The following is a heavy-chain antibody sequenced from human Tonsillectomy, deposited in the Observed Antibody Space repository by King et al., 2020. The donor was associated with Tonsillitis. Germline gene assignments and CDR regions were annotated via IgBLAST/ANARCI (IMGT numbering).Heavy chain of an antibody. CDR2: IIPIFGTA. CDR3: ARAIPASIAARDWFDP. Sequence: QLVQSGAEVKKPGSSVKVSCKASGGTFSSYAISWVRQAPGQGLEWMGGIIPIFGTATYAQKFQGRVTITADESTSTAYMELSSLRSEDTAVYYCARAIPASIAARDWFDPWGQGTLVTVSS. CDR1: GGTFSSYA. J-gene: IGHJ5*02. V-gene: IGHV1-69*01. D-gene: IGHD6-6*01.